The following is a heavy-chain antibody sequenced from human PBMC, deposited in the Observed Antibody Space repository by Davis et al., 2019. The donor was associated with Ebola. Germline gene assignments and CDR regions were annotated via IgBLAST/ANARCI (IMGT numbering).Heavy chain of an antibody. CDR2: IYPGDSDT. CDR3: ARHITIFARDYYMDV. J-gene: IGHJ6*03. D-gene: IGHD3-3*01. Sequence: GESLKISCKGSGYSFTSYWISWVRQMPGKGLEWMGIIYPGDSDTRYSPSFQGQVTISADKSISTAYLQWSSLKASDTAMYYCARHITIFARDYYMDVWGKGTTVTVSS. CDR1: GYSFTSYW. V-gene: IGHV5-51*01.